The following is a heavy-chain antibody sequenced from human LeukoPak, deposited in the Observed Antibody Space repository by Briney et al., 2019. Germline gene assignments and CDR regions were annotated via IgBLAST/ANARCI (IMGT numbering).Heavy chain of an antibody. Sequence: GLISPYNGNTNYAQNLQCSVTMTTHTSTSTAYMELRSVRSDDTAVYYCARDRAGRLSDPWGQGTLVTVSS. CDR3: ARDRAGRLSDP. V-gene: IGHV1-18*01. CDR2: ISPYNGNT. D-gene: IGHD3-10*01. J-gene: IGHJ5*02.